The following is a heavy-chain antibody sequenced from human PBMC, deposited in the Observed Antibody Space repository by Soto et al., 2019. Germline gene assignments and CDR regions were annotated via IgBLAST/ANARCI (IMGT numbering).Heavy chain of an antibody. CDR1: GVTFSGSA. Sequence: GGSLRLSCAASGVTFSGSAMHWVRQASGKGLEWVGRIRSKANSYATAYAASVKGRFTISRDDSKNTAYLQMNSLKTEDTAVYYCTRSCSGYVGGMDVWGQGTSVTV. CDR2: IRSKANSYAT. J-gene: IGHJ6*02. D-gene: IGHD6-13*01. V-gene: IGHV3-73*01. CDR3: TRSCSGYVGGMDV.